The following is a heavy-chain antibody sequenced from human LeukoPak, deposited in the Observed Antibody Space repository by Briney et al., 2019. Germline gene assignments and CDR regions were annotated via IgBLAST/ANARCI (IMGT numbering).Heavy chain of an antibody. CDR3: ARGRSFIDYVWGSYRCPLDY. V-gene: IGHV4-34*01. D-gene: IGHD3-16*02. CDR2: INHSGST. CDR1: GGSFSGYY. Sequence: SETLSLTCAVYGGSFSGYYWSWIRQPPGKGLEWIGEINHSGSTNYNPSLKSRVTISVDTSKNQFSLKLSSVTAADTAVYYCARGRSFIDYVWGSYRCPLDYWGQGTLVTVSS. J-gene: IGHJ4*02.